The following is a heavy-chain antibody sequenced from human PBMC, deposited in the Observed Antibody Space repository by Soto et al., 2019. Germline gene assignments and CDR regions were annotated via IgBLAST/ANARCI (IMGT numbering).Heavy chain of an antibody. D-gene: IGHD3-22*01. J-gene: IGHJ4*02. V-gene: IGHV4-34*01. CDR2: INHSGST. Sequence: PSETLSLTCAVYGGSFSGYYWSWIRQPPGKGLEWIGEINHSGSTNYNPSLKSRVTISVDTSKNQFSLKLSSVTAADTAVYYCAREPLITMIVTGFDYWGQGTLVTVSS. CDR3: AREPLITMIVTGFDY. CDR1: GGSFSGYY.